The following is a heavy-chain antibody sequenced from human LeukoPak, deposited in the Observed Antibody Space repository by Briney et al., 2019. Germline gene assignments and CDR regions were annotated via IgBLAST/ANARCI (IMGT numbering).Heavy chain of an antibody. Sequence: PSQTLSLTCTVSGGSISSGSYYWSWIRQPAGKGLEWIGRIYTSGSTNYNPSLKSRVTISVDTSKNQFSLKLSSVTAADTAVYYCARGLAPWGQGTLVTVSS. CDR2: IYTSGST. V-gene: IGHV4-61*02. CDR1: GGSISSGSYY. J-gene: IGHJ5*02. CDR3: ARGLAP.